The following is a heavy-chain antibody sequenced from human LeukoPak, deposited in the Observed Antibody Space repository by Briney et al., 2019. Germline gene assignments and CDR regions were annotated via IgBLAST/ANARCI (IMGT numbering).Heavy chain of an antibody. V-gene: IGHV3-21*01. D-gene: IGHD5-24*01. CDR2: ISSSSSYI. J-gene: IGHJ6*03. Sequence: GGSLRLSCAASGFTFSNSAMNWVRQAPGKGLEWVSSISSSSSYICYADSVKGRFTISRDNAKNSLYLQMNSLRAEDTAVYYCARAGLRDGYFMDVWGKGTTVTVSS. CDR3: ARAGLRDGYFMDV. CDR1: GFTFSNSA.